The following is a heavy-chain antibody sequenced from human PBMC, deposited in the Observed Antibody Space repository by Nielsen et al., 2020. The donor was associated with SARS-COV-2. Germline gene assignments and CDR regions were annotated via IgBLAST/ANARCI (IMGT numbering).Heavy chain of an antibody. CDR3: ARELDERLYYDFWSGYPPGY. Sequence: ASVKVSCKASGYTFTGYYVHWVRQAPGQGLEWMGWINPNSGGANYAQKFQGWVTMTRDTSTSTVYMELSSLRSEDTAVYYCARELDERLYYDFWSGYPPGYWGQGTLVTVSS. CDR2: INPNSGGA. V-gene: IGHV1-2*04. D-gene: IGHD3-3*01. CDR1: GYTFTGYY. J-gene: IGHJ4*02.